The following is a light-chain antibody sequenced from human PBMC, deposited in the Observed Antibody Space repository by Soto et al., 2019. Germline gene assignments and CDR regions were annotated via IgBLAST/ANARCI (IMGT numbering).Light chain of an antibody. Sequence: DIQITQSPSSLTAFVGYRVTITFRASQTISYFLNWFQQKPGKAPKLLIYAASSLQSGVPSRFSASGSGTDFTLTISSLQPEDLATYYCPQSYSTPRTFGGGTKVDI. CDR1: QTISYF. CDR2: AAS. J-gene: IGKJ4*01. CDR3: PQSYSTPRT. V-gene: IGKV1-39*01.